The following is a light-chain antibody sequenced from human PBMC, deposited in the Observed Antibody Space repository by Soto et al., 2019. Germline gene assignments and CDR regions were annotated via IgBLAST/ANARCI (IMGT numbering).Light chain of an antibody. CDR3: CAYAGSYTVL. CDR1: SSDVGGYKY. J-gene: IGLJ2*01. Sequence: QSVLTQPRSVSGSPGQSVTISCTGTSSDVGGYKYVSWYQQHPGKVPKLMMFDVSERPSGVPDRFSGSKSGNTASLSISGLRAEDEADYYCCAYAGSYTVLFGGGTKLTVL. CDR2: DVS. V-gene: IGLV2-11*01.